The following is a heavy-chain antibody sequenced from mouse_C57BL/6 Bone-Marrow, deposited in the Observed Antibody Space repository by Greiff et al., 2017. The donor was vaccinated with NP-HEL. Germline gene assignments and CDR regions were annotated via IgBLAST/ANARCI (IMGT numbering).Heavy chain of an antibody. Sequence: EVQLQQSGAELVKPGASVKLSCTASGFNIKDYYMHWVKQSPEQGLEWIGRIDPEAGETKYAPKFQGKATITADTSSNTAYLQLNSLTSEDTAIYDCARRGIYYYGSSTYWDFDGWGTGTTVTVSS. D-gene: IGHD1-1*01. V-gene: IGHV14-2*01. CDR2: IDPEAGET. J-gene: IGHJ1*03. CDR3: ARRGIYYYGSSTYWDFDG. CDR1: GFNIKDYY.